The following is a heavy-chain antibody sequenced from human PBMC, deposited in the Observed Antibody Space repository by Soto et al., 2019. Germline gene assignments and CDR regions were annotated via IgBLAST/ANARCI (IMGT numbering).Heavy chain of an antibody. V-gene: IGHV3-30*18. CDR1: GFTFSSYG. CDR3: AKDGTYYYDSSGYSYYYYGMDV. Sequence: QVQLVESGGGVVQPGRSLRLSCAASGFTFSSYGMHWVRQAPGKGLEWVAVMSYDGSNKYYADSVKGRFTISRDNSKNALYLQINSLRAEDTAVYYCAKDGTYYYDSSGYSYYYYGMDVWGQGTTVTVSS. J-gene: IGHJ6*02. D-gene: IGHD3-22*01. CDR2: MSYDGSNK.